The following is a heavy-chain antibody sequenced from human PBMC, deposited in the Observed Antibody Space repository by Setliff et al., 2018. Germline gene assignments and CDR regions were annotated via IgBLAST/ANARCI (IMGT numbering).Heavy chain of an antibody. CDR1: GDSMNSGVYY. J-gene: IGHJ4*02. D-gene: IGHD1-1*01. Sequence: PSETLSLTCKVSGDSMNSGVYYWAWIRQPPGKGLEWIGRIYSGGTTYYNSSLKSRVTISVDTSKSQFSLRLNSVTAADTAVYYCARTGTYRYFDYWAGEPWSPS. V-gene: IGHV4-39*01. CDR3: ARTGTYRYFDY. CDR2: IYSGGTT.